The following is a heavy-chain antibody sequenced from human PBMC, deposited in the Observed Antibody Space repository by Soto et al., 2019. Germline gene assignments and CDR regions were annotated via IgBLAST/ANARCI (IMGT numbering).Heavy chain of an antibody. CDR2: IYSGGST. D-gene: IGHD5-18*01. CDR1: GFTVSSNY. CDR3: ARDRVQLWSDGMDV. Sequence: GGSLRLSCAASGFTVSSNYMSWVRQAPGKGLEWVSVIYSGGSTYYADSVKGRFTIPRDNSKNTLYLQMNSLRAEDTAVYYCARDRVQLWSDGMDVWGQRTTGPVSS. V-gene: IGHV3-53*01. J-gene: IGHJ6*02.